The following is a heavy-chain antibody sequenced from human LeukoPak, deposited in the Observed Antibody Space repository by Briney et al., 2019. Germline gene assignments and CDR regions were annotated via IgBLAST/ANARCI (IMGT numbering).Heavy chain of an antibody. CDR2: IYTSGST. D-gene: IGHD2-21*01. Sequence: SETLSLTCTVSGGSISSYYWSWIRQPAGKGLEWIGRIYTSGSTNYNPPLKSRVTMSVDTSKNQFSLKLSSVTAADTAVYYCARAYCGGDCPLDAFDIWGQGTMVTVSS. V-gene: IGHV4-4*07. CDR3: ARAYCGGDCPLDAFDI. CDR1: GGSISSYY. J-gene: IGHJ3*02.